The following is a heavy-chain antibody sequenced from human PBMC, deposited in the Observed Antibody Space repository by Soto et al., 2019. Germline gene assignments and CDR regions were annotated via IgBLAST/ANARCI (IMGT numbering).Heavy chain of an antibody. Sequence: QVQLVQSGAEVKKPGASVKVSCKASGYTFTSYAMHWVRQAPGQRLEWMGWINAGNGNTKYSQKFQGRVTITRDTSASTAYMELSSLRSEDTAVSYCARGGSLYWYFDLWGRGTLVTVPS. J-gene: IGHJ2*01. V-gene: IGHV1-3*01. CDR3: ARGGSLYWYFDL. CDR1: GYTFTSYA. CDR2: INAGNGNT. D-gene: IGHD1-26*01.